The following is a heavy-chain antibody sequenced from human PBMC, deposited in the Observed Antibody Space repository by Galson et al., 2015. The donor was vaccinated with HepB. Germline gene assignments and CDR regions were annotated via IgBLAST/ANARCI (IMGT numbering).Heavy chain of an antibody. V-gene: IGHV3-30*18. Sequence: SLRLSCAASGFTFSSYGMHWVRQAPGKGLEWVAVISYDGSNKYYADSVKGRFTISRDNSKNTLYLQMNSLRAEDTAVFYCAKDGGYSSGWTYKGLSDYWGQGTLVTVSS. CDR1: GFTFSSYG. D-gene: IGHD6-19*01. CDR2: ISYDGSNK. CDR3: AKDGGYSSGWTYKGLSDY. J-gene: IGHJ4*02.